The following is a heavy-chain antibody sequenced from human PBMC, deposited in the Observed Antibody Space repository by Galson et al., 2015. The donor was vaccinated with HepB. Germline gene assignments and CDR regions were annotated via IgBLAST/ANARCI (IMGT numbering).Heavy chain of an antibody. D-gene: IGHD3-9*01. CDR3: AGAPSGVPVTGYDY. CDR1: GDTSIRTS. Sequence: SVKVSCKASGDTSIRTSITWVRQAPGQGLEWMGWISAYNGNTKFAQKFNGRITLTTDTSTTTMYMELRGLTSEDTALYFCAGAPSGVPVTGYDYWGQGTLVTVSS. V-gene: IGHV1-18*04. J-gene: IGHJ4*02. CDR2: ISAYNGNT.